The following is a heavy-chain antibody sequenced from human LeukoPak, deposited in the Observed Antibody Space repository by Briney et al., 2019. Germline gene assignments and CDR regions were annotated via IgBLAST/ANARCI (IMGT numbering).Heavy chain of an antibody. CDR2: IKQDGSEK. D-gene: IGHD6-13*01. Sequence: GGSLRLSCVASRFTVRSYWMNWVRQAPGKGLEWVANIKQDGSEKYYVDSVKGRFTISRDNAKNSLYLQMNSLRAEDTAVYYCARMAAENWFDSWGQGTLVTVSS. CDR3: ARMAAENWFDS. V-gene: IGHV3-7*02. J-gene: IGHJ5*01. CDR1: RFTVRSYW.